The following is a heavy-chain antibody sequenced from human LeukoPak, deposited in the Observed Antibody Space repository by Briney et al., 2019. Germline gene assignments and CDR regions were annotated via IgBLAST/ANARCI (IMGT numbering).Heavy chain of an antibody. D-gene: IGHD3-10*01. Sequence: SETLSLTCTVSGGSISNFYWSWIRQPAGKGLEWIGRIYSGGSTNYNPSLRSRVTMSVDTSKNQFSLNLYSVTAADTAVYYCAKYVSGHYFDYWGQGTLVTVSS. V-gene: IGHV4-4*07. J-gene: IGHJ4*02. CDR1: GGSISNFY. CDR3: AKYVSGHYFDY. CDR2: IYSGGST.